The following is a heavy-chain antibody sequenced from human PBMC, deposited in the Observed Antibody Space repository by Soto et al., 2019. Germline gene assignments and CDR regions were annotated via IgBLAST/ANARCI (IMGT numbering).Heavy chain of an antibody. CDR1: GYTFTSYD. CDR3: ASASSGPFCCGGGWINWFYP. CDR2: MNPNSGNT. V-gene: IGHV1-8*01. J-gene: IGHJ5*02. D-gene: IGHD5-12*01. Sequence: QVQLVQSGAEVKKPGASVKVSCKASGYTFTSYDINWVRQVTGQGLEWMGWMNPNSGNTGYAQKFQGRVTMTRNTSKSTAYMGLSSLRSEDTSVYYCASASSGPFCCGGGWINWFYPWGQGTLVTVSS.